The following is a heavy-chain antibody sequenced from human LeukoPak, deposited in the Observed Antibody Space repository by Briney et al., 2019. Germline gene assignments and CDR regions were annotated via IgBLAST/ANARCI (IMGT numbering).Heavy chain of an antibody. D-gene: IGHD3-22*01. CDR2: ISAYNGNT. Sequence: ASVKVSCKASGYTFTSYGISWVRQAPGQGLEWMGWISAYNGNTNYAQKLQGRVTMTTDTSTSTAYMELSSLRSEDTAVYYCAREGIPKDSSGKFDYWGQGTLVTVSS. J-gene: IGHJ4*02. V-gene: IGHV1-18*01. CDR1: GYTFTSYG. CDR3: AREGIPKDSSGKFDY.